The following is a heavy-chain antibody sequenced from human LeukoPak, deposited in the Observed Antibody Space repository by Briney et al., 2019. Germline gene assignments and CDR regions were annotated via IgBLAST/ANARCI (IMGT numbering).Heavy chain of an antibody. CDR3: AKHRAVAASVFDY. CDR1: GFTFSSYA. V-gene: IGHV3-23*01. CDR2: ISDSGDKT. D-gene: IGHD6-19*01. J-gene: IGHJ4*02. Sequence: GGSLRLSCAASGFTFSSYAMSWVRQAPGKGLEWVSGISDSGDKTYYADSVKGRFTISRGNSKNTLYLQMNTLRADDTAVFYCAKHRAVAASVFDYWGQGTLVTVSS.